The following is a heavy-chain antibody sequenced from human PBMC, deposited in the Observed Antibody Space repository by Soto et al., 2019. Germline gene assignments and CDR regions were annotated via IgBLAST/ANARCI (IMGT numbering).Heavy chain of an antibody. Sequence: AGSLRLSCAAAGFTFSNYWMTWVRHAPGKGLEWVANIIKVGSEQSYVDSVKGRFTISRDNAKNSLYLEMNSLRVEDTAVYYCARDWGGLGYWRQRTLVNVSS. D-gene: IGHD3-10*01. V-gene: IGHV3-7*03. J-gene: IGHJ4*02. CDR1: GFTFSNYW. CDR3: ARDWGGLGY. CDR2: IIKVGSEQ.